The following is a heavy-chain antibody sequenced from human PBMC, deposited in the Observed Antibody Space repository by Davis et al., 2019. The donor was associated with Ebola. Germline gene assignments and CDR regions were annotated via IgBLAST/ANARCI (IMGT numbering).Heavy chain of an antibody. V-gene: IGHV5-51*01. CDR3: ARRGYYGSGSYYRDYYYGMDV. Sequence: GESLKISCKGSGYSFTSYWIGRVRQMHGKGLEWMGSIYPGDSDTRYSPSFQGQVTISADKSISTAYLQWSSLKASDTAMYYCARRGYYGSGSYYRDYYYGMDVWGQGTTVTVSS. J-gene: IGHJ6*02. D-gene: IGHD3-10*01. CDR1: GYSFTSYW. CDR2: IYPGDSDT.